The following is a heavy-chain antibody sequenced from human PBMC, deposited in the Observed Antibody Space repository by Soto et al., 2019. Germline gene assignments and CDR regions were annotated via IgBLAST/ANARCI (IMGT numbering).Heavy chain of an antibody. CDR1: GYTFTSYA. Sequence: GASVKVSCKASGYTFTSYAMHWVRQAPGQRLEWMGWINAGNGNTKYSQKFQGRVTITRDTSASTAYMELSSLRSEDTAVYYCARDQESYCSSTSCYVTFSDYWGQGTLVTVSS. CDR2: INAGNGNT. V-gene: IGHV1-3*01. J-gene: IGHJ4*02. CDR3: ARDQESYCSSTSCYVTFSDY. D-gene: IGHD2-2*01.